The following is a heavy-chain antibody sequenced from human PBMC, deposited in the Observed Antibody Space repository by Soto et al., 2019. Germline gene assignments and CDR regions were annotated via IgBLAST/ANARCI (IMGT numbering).Heavy chain of an antibody. CDR1: GYTFTSYA. D-gene: IGHD1-26*01. Sequence: VSVKVSCKASGYTFTSYAISWIRQAPGQGLEWMGWISAYNGKTNYAQRLQGRVTMTTDTSTSTAYMELRALRSDDTAVYYCARDSPEWGAAPVYWGQGTLVTVSS. J-gene: IGHJ4*02. V-gene: IGHV1-18*04. CDR3: ARDSPEWGAAPVY. CDR2: ISAYNGKT.